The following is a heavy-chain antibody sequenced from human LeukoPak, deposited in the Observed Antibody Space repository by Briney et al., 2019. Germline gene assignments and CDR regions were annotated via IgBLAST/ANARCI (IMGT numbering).Heavy chain of an antibody. V-gene: IGHV4-34*01. D-gene: IGHD6-19*01. J-gene: IGHJ5*02. CDR1: EFTFSSYS. Sequence: GSLRLSCAASEFTFSSYSMNWVRQPPGKGLEWIGEINHSGSTNYNPSLKSRVTISVDTSKNQFSLKLSSVTAADTAVYYCARSHTIAVAGTGWFDPWGQGTLVTVSS. CDR3: ARSHTIAVAGTGWFDP. CDR2: INHSGST.